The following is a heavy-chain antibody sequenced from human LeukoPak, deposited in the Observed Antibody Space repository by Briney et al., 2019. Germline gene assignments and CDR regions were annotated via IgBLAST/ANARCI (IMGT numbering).Heavy chain of an antibody. CDR3: ARGPYVLLWFGELPYFDY. J-gene: IGHJ4*02. CDR1: GYTFTGYY. Sequence: ASVKVSCKASGYTFTGYYMHWVRQAPGQGLEWMGWINPNSGGTNYAQKFQGRVTMTRDTSISTAYMELSRLRSDDTAVYYCARGPYVLLWFGELPYFDYWGQGTLVTVSS. CDR2: INPNSGGT. V-gene: IGHV1-2*02. D-gene: IGHD3-10*01.